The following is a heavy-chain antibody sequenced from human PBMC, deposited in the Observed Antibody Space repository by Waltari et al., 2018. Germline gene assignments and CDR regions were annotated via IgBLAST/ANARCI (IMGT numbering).Heavy chain of an antibody. CDR3: ARSNYYDSSGYSLDY. V-gene: IGHV1-69*02. J-gene: IGHJ4*02. CDR1: GGTFSSYT. D-gene: IGHD3-22*01. Sequence: QVQLVQSGAEVKKPGSSVKVSCKASGGTFSSYTISWVRQAPGQGLERMGRIIPILGIANYAQKFQGRVTITADKSTSTAYMELSSLRSEDTAVYYCARSNYYDSSGYSLDYWGQGTLVTVSS. CDR2: IIPILGIA.